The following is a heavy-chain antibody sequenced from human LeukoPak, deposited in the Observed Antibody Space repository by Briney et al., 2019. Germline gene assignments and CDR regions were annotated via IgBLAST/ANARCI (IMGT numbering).Heavy chain of an antibody. V-gene: IGHV1-46*01. J-gene: IGHJ4*02. CDR3: ARGTLRYFDF. Sequence: GASVKVSCKASGYTLTSYYMHWVRQAAGQGPEWMGVINPSGGSTTSYAQKIQGRVTMTRDTSMSTVTMELSSLRSEDTAVYYCARGTLRYFDFWGQGTLVTVSS. CDR1: GYTLTSYY. CDR2: INPSGGSTT. D-gene: IGHD3-9*01.